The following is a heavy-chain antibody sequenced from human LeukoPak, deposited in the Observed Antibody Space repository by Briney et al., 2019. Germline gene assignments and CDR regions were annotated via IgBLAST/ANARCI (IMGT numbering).Heavy chain of an antibody. J-gene: IGHJ4*02. CDR2: ISAYNGNT. Sequence: ASVKVSCKASGYTFTSYGISWVRQAPGQGLEWMGWISAYNGNTNYAQKLQGRVTMTRDTSTSTVYMELSSLRSEDTAVYYCARRVIVVVAAEDDGFDYWGQGTLVTVSS. CDR3: ARRVIVVVAAEDDGFDY. V-gene: IGHV1-18*01. D-gene: IGHD2-15*01. CDR1: GYTFTSYG.